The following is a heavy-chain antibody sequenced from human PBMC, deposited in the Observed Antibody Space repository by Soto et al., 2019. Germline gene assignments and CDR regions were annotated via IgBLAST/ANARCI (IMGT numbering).Heavy chain of an antibody. CDR1: GYSFTSYW. CDR2: IYPGDSDT. D-gene: IGHD6-19*01. J-gene: IGHJ4*02. CDR3: ASGGDSSGWYVPFDY. Sequence: PGESLKISCKGSGYSFTSYWIGWVRQMPGKGLEWMGIIYPGDSDTRYSPSFQGQVTISADKSISTAYLQWSSLKASDTAMYYCASGGDSSGWYVPFDYWGQGTLVTVSS. V-gene: IGHV5-51*01.